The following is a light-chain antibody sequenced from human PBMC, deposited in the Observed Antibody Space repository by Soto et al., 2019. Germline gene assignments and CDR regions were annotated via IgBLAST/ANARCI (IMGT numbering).Light chain of an antibody. J-gene: IGLJ2*01. V-gene: IGLV2-14*01. Sequence: QPVLTQPASVSGSPGQSITISCTGTSSDVGGYKYVSWYQQHPGKAPKLMIYEVNNRPSGVSNRFSGSKSGNTASLTISGLQAEDEADYYCSSYTSSSTVVFGGGTKLTVL. CDR1: SSDVGGYKY. CDR2: EVN. CDR3: SSYTSSSTVV.